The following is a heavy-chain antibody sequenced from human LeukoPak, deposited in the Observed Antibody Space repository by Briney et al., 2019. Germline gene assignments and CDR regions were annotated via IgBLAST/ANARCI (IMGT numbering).Heavy chain of an antibody. J-gene: IGHJ4*02. CDR2: INPNNGGT. CDR3: ARTYCSSTSCYIFDY. Sequence: ASVKVSCKASGYTFTGYYMHWVRQAPGQGLEWMGWINPNNGGTNYAQKFQGRVTMTRDTSISTAYMELSRLRSDDTAVYYCARTYCSSTSCYIFDYWGQGTLVTVSS. V-gene: IGHV1-2*02. D-gene: IGHD2-2*02. CDR1: GYTFTGYY.